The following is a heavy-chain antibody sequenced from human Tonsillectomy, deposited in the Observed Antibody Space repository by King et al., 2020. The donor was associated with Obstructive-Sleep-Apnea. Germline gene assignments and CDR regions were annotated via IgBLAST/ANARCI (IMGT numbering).Heavy chain of an antibody. CDR1: GFTFSNAW. V-gene: IGHV3-15*01. CDR3: TTKGPLASYYNYYYVMDV. Sequence: VQLVESGGGLVKPGGSLRLSCAASGFTFSNAWMNWVRQAPGKGLEWVGRIKTKTDGGTTDYAAPVKGRFTISRDDSKNTVYLQMNSLKTEDTAVYYCTTKGPLASYYNYYYVMDVWGQGTTVTVSS. D-gene: IGHD1-1*01. CDR2: IKTKTDGGTT. J-gene: IGHJ6*02.